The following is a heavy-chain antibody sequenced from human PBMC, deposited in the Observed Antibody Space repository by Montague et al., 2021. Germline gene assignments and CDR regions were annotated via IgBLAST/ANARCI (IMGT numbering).Heavy chain of an antibody. CDR2: ITYTGNT. V-gene: IGHV4-39*01. CDR3: ARLDIVLIYWGFDY. D-gene: IGHD2-8*01. CDR1: GGSISSSNYP. Sequence: SETLSLTCTVSGGSISSSNYPRGCFRQPPGKGPECIGSITYTGNTYYNPSLKSRVAMSVDTSRNQFSLKLTSVTAADTAVYYCARLDIVLIYWGFDYWGQGTLVTVSS. J-gene: IGHJ4*02.